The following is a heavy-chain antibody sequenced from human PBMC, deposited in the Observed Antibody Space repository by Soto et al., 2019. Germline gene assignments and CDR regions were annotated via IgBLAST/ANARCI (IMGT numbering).Heavy chain of an antibody. Sequence: ASVKVSCKASGYTFTGYYMHWVRPAPGQGLAWMGWIDPNSGGTNYAQKFQGWVTMTRDTSISTAYMELSRLRSDDTAVYYCARGPLSDWDWFDPWGQGTLVTVSS. CDR3: ARGPLSDWDWFDP. J-gene: IGHJ5*02. V-gene: IGHV1-2*04. D-gene: IGHD2-21*01. CDR1: GYTFTGYY. CDR2: IDPNSGGT.